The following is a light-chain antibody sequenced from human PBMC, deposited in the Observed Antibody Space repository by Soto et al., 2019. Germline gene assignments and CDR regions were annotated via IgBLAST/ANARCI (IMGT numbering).Light chain of an antibody. CDR1: SSDVGGYDL. V-gene: IGLV2-23*01. J-gene: IGLJ2*01. CDR3: CSYAGGSTYVV. CDR2: EGS. Sequence: QSVLPQPASVSGSPGQSITISCTGTSSDVGGYDLVSWYQHHPGKAPKLVIYEGSKRPSGISYRFSGSKSGNTASLTISGLQTEDEAEYYCCSYAGGSTYVVFGGGTKVTVL.